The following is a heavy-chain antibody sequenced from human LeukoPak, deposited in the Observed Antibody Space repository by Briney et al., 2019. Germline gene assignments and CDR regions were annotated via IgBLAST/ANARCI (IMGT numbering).Heavy chain of an antibody. D-gene: IGHD1-26*01. CDR1: GGSFSSSY. CDR3: ARGLVGLTPHAGVFQI. J-gene: IGHJ3*02. CDR2: IYSNGNT. Sequence: SETLSLTCIVSGGSFSSSYWSWIRQPPGKGLEWIAYIYSNGNTNSNPSLKSRVTIAVDTSLSQFSLKLSSVTAADTAVYYCARGLVGLTPHAGVFQIWGQGTKVTVSS. V-gene: IGHV4-59*01.